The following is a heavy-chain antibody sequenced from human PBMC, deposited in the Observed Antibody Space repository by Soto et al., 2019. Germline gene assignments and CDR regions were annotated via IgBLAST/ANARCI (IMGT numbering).Heavy chain of an antibody. D-gene: IGHD2-8*01. V-gene: IGHV3-15*01. CDR1: GFTFSNAW. CDR2: IKSDAYGGAI. J-gene: IGHJ4*02. CDR3: TTTKGCLDPPTKAF. Sequence: EVQLVESGGGLVKPGGSLRLSCAGSGFTFSNAWMSWVSRAPGKGLEWVGRIKSDAYGGAIDYAAPVKGRFTISRDDSRSTLFLQMNNLRAEDTAVYSCTTTKGCLDPPTKAFGGQGTPVIVSS.